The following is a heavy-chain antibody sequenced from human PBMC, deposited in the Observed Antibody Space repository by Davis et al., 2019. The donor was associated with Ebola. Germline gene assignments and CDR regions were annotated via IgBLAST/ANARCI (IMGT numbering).Heavy chain of an antibody. CDR2: INPNSGGT. D-gene: IGHD2-2*01. Sequence: ASVKVSCKASGYTFTGYYMHWVRQAPGQGLEWMGRINPNSGGTNYAQKFQGRVTMTRDTSISPAYMELSRLRSDDTAVYYCASFNCSSTSCPLYYGMDVWGKGTTVTVSS. J-gene: IGHJ6*04. CDR3: ASFNCSSTSCPLYYGMDV. CDR1: GYTFTGYY. V-gene: IGHV1-2*06.